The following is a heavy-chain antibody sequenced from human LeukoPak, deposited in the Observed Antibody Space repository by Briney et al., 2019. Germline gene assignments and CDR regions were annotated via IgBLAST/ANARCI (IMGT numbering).Heavy chain of an antibody. CDR2: ISGYNGNT. CDR3: ARPRSLMTRDAFDI. CDR1: GYTFTSYD. Sequence: ASVKVSCKASGYTFTSYDINWVRQAPGQGFEWMGWISGYNGNTNYAQKFQGRVTMTTDTSTSTVYLELRSLRSDDTAVYYCARPRSLMTRDAFDIWGQGTMVTVSS. J-gene: IGHJ3*02. D-gene: IGHD4-11*01. V-gene: IGHV1-18*01.